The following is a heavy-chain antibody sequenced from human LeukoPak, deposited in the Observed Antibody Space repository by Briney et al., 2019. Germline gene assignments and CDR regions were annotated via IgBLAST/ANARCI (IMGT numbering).Heavy chain of an antibody. J-gene: IGHJ4*02. D-gene: IGHD2/OR15-2a*01. V-gene: IGHV1-3*01. CDR1: GYTFTNSA. CDR2: INAGNGNT. Sequence: ASVKVSCKVSGYTFTNSAMHWVRQAPGQRLEWMGWINAGNGNTKYSQKFQGRVTITRDTSASTAYMELSSLRSEDTAVYYCARDLLDYYFDYWGQGTLVTVSS. CDR3: ARDLLDYYFDY.